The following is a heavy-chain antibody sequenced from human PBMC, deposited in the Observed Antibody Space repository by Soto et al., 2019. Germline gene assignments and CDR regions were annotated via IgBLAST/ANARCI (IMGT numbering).Heavy chain of an antibody. CDR2: ISYDGIKT. CDR1: GFTFNSLD. D-gene: IGHD3-10*01. J-gene: IGHJ4*02. Sequence: GGSLRLSCAASGFTFNSLDLGWVRQAPGKGLEWVAAISYDGIKTYYIDSVKGRFTISRDNSKNTLYLQMNSLRVEDTAVYYCAKDLTGSGGYSAAFDYWGQGTLVTVSS. V-gene: IGHV3-30*18. CDR3: AKDLTGSGGYSAAFDY.